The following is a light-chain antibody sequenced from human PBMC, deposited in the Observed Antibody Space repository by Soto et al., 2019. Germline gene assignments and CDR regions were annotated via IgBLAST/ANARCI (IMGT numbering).Light chain of an antibody. Sequence: QIIQAKSSLSASGGDRVTITCRASQGIRNDLGWYQQKPGKAPKHLIYAASSLQMGVPSRFSGSGSGTEFTLTIISLQPEDFATYYCLVQNSYPLTFGGGTMV. CDR2: AAS. J-gene: IGKJ4*01. V-gene: IGKV1-17*01. CDR1: QGIRND. CDR3: LVQNSYPLT.